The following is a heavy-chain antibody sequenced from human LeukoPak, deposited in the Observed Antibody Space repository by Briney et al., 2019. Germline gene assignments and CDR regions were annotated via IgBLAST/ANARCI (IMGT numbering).Heavy chain of an antibody. CDR1: GGTFSSYA. J-gene: IGHJ3*02. CDR3: ATSKRITMLYDAFDI. Sequence: GASVKVSCKASGGTFSSYAISWVRQAPGQGLEWMGRIIPILGIANYAQKFQGRVTITADKSTSTAYMELSSLRSEDTAVYYCATSKRITMLYDAFDIWGQGTMVTVSS. CDR2: IIPILGIA. D-gene: IGHD3-10*01. V-gene: IGHV1-69*04.